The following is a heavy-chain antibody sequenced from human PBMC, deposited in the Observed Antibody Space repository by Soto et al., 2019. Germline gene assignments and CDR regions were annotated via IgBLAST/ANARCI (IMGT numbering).Heavy chain of an antibody. V-gene: IGHV3-33*01. CDR2: IVREGTEQ. D-gene: IGHD4-17*01. J-gene: IGHJ4*02. Sequence: QVQLVESGGGVVQPGSSLRLLCAASGFTFSEYGMHWVRQAPGKVLEWLAVIVREGTEQYYADSVKGRFTISRDNSKNTLYLQMNSLRVDDTAVYYCARDDDYPDNGFDYWGQGTLLTVSS. CDR1: GFTFSEYG. CDR3: ARDDDYPDNGFDY.